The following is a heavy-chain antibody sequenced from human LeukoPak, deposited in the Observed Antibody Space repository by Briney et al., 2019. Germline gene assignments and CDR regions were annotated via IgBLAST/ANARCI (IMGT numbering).Heavy chain of an antibody. Sequence: ASVKVSCKASGYTFTSYDINWVRQATGQGLEWMGWMSPNSGNTGYAQKFQGRVTITRNTSISTAYMELSSLRSEDTAVYYCARDYASYAFDIWGRGTMVTVSS. D-gene: IGHD4-17*01. CDR2: MSPNSGNT. V-gene: IGHV1-8*03. J-gene: IGHJ3*02. CDR1: GYTFTSYD. CDR3: ARDYASYAFDI.